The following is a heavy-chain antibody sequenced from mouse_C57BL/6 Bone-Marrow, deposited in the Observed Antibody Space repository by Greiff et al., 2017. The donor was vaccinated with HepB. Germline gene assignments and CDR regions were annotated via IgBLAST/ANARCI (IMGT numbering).Heavy chain of an antibody. CDR3: ARIHYYGTAWFAY. CDR1: GFSLSTFGMG. Sequence: QVTLKVCGPGILQPSQTLSLTCSFSGFSLSTFGMGVGGIRQPSGKGLEWLAHIWWDDDKYYNPALKSRHTIAKDTSKNQVVLKIAHVDTADTATDYCARIHYYGTAWFAYWGQGTLVTVAA. V-gene: IGHV8-8*01. CDR2: IWWDDDK. J-gene: IGHJ3*01. D-gene: IGHD1-1*01.